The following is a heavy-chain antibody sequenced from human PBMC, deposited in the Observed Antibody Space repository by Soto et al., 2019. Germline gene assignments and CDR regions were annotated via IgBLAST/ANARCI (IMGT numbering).Heavy chain of an antibody. J-gene: IGHJ3*02. CDR3: ARDNYDILTGSENAFDI. CDR1: GFTFSSYA. D-gene: IGHD3-9*01. CDR2: ISYDGSNK. V-gene: IGHV3-30-3*01. Sequence: GGSLRLSCAASGFTFSSYAMHWVRQAPGKGLEWVAVISYDGSNKYYADSVKGRFTISRDNSKNTLYLQINSLRAEDTAVYYCARDNYDILTGSENAFDIWGQGTMVTVSS.